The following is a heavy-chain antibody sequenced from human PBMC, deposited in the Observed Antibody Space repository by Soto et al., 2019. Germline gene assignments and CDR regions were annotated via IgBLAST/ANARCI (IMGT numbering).Heavy chain of an antibody. D-gene: IGHD3-3*01. V-gene: IGHV3-23*01. J-gene: IGHJ5*02. Sequence: GGSLRLSCAASGFTFSSYAMSWVRQAPGKGLEWVSAISGSGGSTYYADSVKGRITISRDNSKNPLYLQMNRLRAEDTAVYYCANPTADFWSGSPRGWFDPWGQGTLVTVSS. CDR2: ISGSGGST. CDR1: GFTFSSYA. CDR3: ANPTADFWSGSPRGWFDP.